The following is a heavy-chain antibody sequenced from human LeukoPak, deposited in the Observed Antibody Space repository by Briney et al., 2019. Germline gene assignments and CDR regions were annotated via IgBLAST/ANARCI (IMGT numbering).Heavy chain of an antibody. V-gene: IGHV4-34*01. J-gene: IGHJ3*02. Sequence: SETLSLTCAVYGGSFSGYYWSWIRQPPGKGLEWIGEINHSGSTNYNPSLKSRVTISVDTSKNQFSLKLSSVTAADTAVYYCARDGNDAFDIWGQGTMVTVSS. CDR3: ARDGNDAFDI. D-gene: IGHD1-26*01. CDR1: GGSFSGYY. CDR2: INHSGST.